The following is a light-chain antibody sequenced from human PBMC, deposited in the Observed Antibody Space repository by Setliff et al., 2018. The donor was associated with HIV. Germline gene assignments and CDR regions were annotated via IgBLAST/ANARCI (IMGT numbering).Light chain of an antibody. CDR2: DNN. CDR3: GTWDSSLSAGWV. J-gene: IGLJ1*01. Sequence: QSVLTQPPSVSAAPGQKVTISCSGSSSNVGNNYVSWYQQVPGTAPKLLIYDNNKRPSGIPDRFSGSKSGTSATLGITGLQTGDEADYYCGTWDSSLSAGWVFGTGTKATVL. CDR1: SSNVGNNY. V-gene: IGLV1-51*01.